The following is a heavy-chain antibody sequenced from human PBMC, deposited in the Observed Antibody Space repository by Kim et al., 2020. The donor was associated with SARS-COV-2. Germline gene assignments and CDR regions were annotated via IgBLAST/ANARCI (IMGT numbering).Heavy chain of an antibody. CDR3: AREINWNDANYFDY. D-gene: IGHD1-1*01. V-gene: IGHV3-21*01. Sequence: ADSVKGRFTISRDNAKNSLYLTMNSLRAEDTAVYYCAREINWNDANYFDYWGQGTLVTVSS. J-gene: IGHJ4*02.